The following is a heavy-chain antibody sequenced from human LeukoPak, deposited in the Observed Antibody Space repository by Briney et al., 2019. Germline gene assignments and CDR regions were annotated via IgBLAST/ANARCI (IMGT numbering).Heavy chain of an antibody. CDR3: ARMALRFVPKGFLWFDA. Sequence: SQTLSLTCTVSGGSISSGDYYWSWIRQPPGKGLEWIGNIYYSGNTYNNPSLKSRVSISVDTSKNQLSLKVSSVTAADTAVYYCARMALRFVPKGFLWFDAWGQGTLVTVSS. V-gene: IGHV4-30-4*01. CDR2: IYYSGNT. CDR1: GGSISSGDYY. J-gene: IGHJ5*02. D-gene: IGHD3-10*01.